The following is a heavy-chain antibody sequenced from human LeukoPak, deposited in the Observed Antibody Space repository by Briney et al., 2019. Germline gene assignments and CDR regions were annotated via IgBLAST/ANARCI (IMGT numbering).Heavy chain of an antibody. D-gene: IGHD3-3*01. J-gene: IGHJ4*02. Sequence: QTLSLTCARSGDSLSSNSAAWHWLRQSPSRGLEWLGRTYYRSKLYKDYAGTGKSLITINPDTSKTQFSLHLNSVTPEDTAVYYCARVGLDFWSGYSSFDYWGQGTLVTVSS. CDR2: TYYRSKLYK. CDR3: ARVGLDFWSGYSSFDY. V-gene: IGHV6-1*01. CDR1: GDSLSSNSAA.